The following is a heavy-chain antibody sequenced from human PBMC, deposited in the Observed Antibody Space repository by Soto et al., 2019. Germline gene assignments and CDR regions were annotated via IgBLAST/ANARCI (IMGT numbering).Heavy chain of an antibody. Sequence: SETLSLTCTVSGGSVSSGNYYWSWIRQPPGKGLEWIGYIYYSGSTNYNPSLKSRATISVDTSKNQFSLKLSSVTAADTAVFYCASYDVLAAYYYWGQGTLVTVSS. CDR2: IYYSGST. CDR3: ASYDVLAAYYY. D-gene: IGHD3-9*01. V-gene: IGHV4-61*01. CDR1: GGSVSSGNYY. J-gene: IGHJ4*02.